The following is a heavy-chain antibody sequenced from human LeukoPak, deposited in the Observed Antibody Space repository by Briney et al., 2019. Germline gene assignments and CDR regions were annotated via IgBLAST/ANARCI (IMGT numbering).Heavy chain of an antibody. Sequence: SETLSLTCTVSGGSISSGSYYWSWIRQPAGKGLEWIGRIYTSGSTNYNPSLKSRVTISVDTSKNQFSLKLSSVTAADTAVYYCARYYSDTTTYYRFDSWGQGTLVTVSS. J-gene: IGHJ4*02. D-gene: IGHD3-22*01. CDR3: ARYYSDTTTYYRFDS. CDR2: IYTSGST. V-gene: IGHV4-61*02. CDR1: GGSISSGSYY.